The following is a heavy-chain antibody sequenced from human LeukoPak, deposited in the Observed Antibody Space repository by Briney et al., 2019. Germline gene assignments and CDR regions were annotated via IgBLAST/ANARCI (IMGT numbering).Heavy chain of an antibody. CDR3: AKAREADY. J-gene: IGHJ4*02. V-gene: IGHV3-30*18. Sequence: PGRSLRLSCAASGFTFSSYGMHWVRQAPGKGLEWVAVISYDGSNKYYADSVKGRFTISRDNSKNTLYLQMNSLRAEDTAVYYCAKAREADYWGQGTLVTVSS. CDR2: ISYDGSNK. CDR1: GFTFSSYG.